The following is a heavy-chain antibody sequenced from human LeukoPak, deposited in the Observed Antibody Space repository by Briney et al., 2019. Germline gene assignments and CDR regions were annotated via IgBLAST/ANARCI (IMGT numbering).Heavy chain of an antibody. CDR2: MNPNSGNT. J-gene: IGHJ4*02. D-gene: IGHD1-1*01. CDR3: ARGLGKAPKRRYYFDY. CDR1: GGTFSSYA. V-gene: IGHV1-8*02. Sequence: ASVKVSCKASGGTFSSYAISWVRQAPGQGLEWMGWMNPNSGNTGYAQKFQGRVTMTRNTSISTAYMELSSLRSEDTAVYYCARGLGKAPKRRYYFDYWGQGTLVTVSS.